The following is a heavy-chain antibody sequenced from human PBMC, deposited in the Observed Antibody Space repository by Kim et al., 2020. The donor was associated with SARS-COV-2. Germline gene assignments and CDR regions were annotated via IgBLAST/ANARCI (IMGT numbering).Heavy chain of an antibody. CDR3: ARHLRYGSGSQYYFDH. CDR1: GASINSSAYY. J-gene: IGHJ4*02. Sequence: SETLSLTCTVSGASINSSAYYWGWIRQPPGKGLEWIGSFYDSGSTNFSPSLKSRVTISVDTSKSQFSLKVTSVTAADTAVYYCARHLRYGSGSQYYFDHWGQGTLVTVSS. V-gene: IGHV4-39*01. D-gene: IGHD3-10*01. CDR2: FYDSGST.